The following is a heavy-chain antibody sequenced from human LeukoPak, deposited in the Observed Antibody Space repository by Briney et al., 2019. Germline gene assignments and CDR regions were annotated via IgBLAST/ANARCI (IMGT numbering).Heavy chain of an antibody. V-gene: IGHV4-4*02. CDR2: IYHSGST. CDR3: ASYRIAGAFDI. Sequence: SGTLSLTCAVSGGSISSNNWWSWVRQPPGKGLEWIGEIYHSGSTNYNPSLKSRVTISVDTSKNQFSLKLSSVTAADTAVYYCASYRIAGAFDIWGQGTMVTVSS. J-gene: IGHJ3*02. D-gene: IGHD3-16*02. CDR1: GGSISSNNW.